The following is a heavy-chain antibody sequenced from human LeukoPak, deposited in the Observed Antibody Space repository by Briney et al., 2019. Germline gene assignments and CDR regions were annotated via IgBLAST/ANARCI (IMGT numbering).Heavy chain of an antibody. D-gene: IGHD2-2*01. CDR1: GYTFTSNG. J-gene: IGHJ4*02. CDR3: ARVPEDIVVVPAALPDY. Sequence: ASVKVSCKASGYTFTSNGISWVRQAPGQGLEWMGWISAYNGNTNYAQKLQGRVTMTTDTSTSTAYMELRSLRSDDTAVYYCARVPEDIVVVPAALPDYWGQGTLVTVSS. V-gene: IGHV1-18*01. CDR2: ISAYNGNT.